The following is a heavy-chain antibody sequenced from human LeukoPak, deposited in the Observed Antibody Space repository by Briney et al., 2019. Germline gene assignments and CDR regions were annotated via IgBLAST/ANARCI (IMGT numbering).Heavy chain of an antibody. Sequence: GGSLRLSCVASGFSFTNAWMGWVRQAPGKGLEWVGRIRNQRDGGTTDYAAPVRGRFSISRDDSKDTLYLQMDSLKLEDTAVYYCTTDLRWELPPLDYWGQGTLVTVSS. D-gene: IGHD1-26*01. CDR2: IRNQRDGGTT. CDR3: TTDLRWELPPLDY. J-gene: IGHJ4*02. CDR1: GFSFTNAW. V-gene: IGHV3-15*01.